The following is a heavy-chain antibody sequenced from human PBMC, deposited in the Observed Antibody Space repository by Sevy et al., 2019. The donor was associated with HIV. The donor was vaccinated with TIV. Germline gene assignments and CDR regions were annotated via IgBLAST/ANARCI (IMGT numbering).Heavy chain of an antibody. CDR3: VKDPLISLGADLFDY. J-gene: IGHJ4*02. Sequence: GGSLRLSCATSGFTFNSRGMHWVRQAPGKGLEWVSFIQYDGGNKNYADSVKGRFTISRDNSKNTLYLQLSSLRTEDTALYYCVKDPLISLGADLFDYWGQGTLVTVSS. CDR1: GFTFNSRG. V-gene: IGHV3-30*02. CDR2: IQYDGGNK. D-gene: IGHD7-27*01.